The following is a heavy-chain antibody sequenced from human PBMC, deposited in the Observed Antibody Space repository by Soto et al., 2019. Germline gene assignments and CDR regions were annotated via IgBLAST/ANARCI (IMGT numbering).Heavy chain of an antibody. CDR2: IIPVFDTV. D-gene: IGHD3-22*01. J-gene: IGHJ4*02. CDR1: GGLFSSYA. V-gene: IGHV1-69*06. CDR3: ARGGSGYVWFNEF. Sequence: QEQLVQSGAEVKKSGSSVKVSCKDTGGLFSSYAVSWVRQAPGQGLECMGGIIPVFDTVYYAQKFQGRVTITVDKATNTAYMALSSLRCEGTAMYYCARGGSGYVWFNEFWGQGTLVPVSS.